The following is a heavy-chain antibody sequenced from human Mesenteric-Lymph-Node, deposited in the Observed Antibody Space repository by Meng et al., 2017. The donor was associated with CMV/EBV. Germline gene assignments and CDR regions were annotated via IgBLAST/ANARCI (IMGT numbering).Heavy chain of an antibody. Sequence: GESLKISCAAPGFTFSYYTMNWVRQAPGRGLEWVAGISGSGGHIYYADSVKGRFTISRDNVKNSVFLQMNALTAEDTAVYYCAREDSTGYGNYFFDFWGQGTLVTVSS. J-gene: IGHJ4*02. CDR2: ISGSGGHI. CDR3: AREDSTGYGNYFFDF. V-gene: IGHV3-21*01. CDR1: GFTFSYYT. D-gene: IGHD3-22*01.